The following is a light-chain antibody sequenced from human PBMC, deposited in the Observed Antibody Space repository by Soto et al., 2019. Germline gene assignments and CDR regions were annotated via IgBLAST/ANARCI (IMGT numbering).Light chain of an antibody. CDR3: XXXNSYPWT. CDR1: QSISSW. J-gene: IGKJ1*01. V-gene: IGKV1-5*03. CDR2: KAS. Sequence: DIQMTQSPSTLSASVGDRVTITCRASQSISSWLAWYQQKPGKAPKLLIYKASSLESGVPSRFSGSGSGTEFTLTISSLQPXXXXXXXXXXXNSYPWTFGQGTKVEIK.